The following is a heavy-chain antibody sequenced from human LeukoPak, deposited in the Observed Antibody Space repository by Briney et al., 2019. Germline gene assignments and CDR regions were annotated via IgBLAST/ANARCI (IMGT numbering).Heavy chain of an antibody. J-gene: IGHJ4*02. CDR3: AGVPPFYY. Sequence: GGSLRLSWAGSGFTLSSNYMSWVRQAPGKGLEWVSFTYTGGSKNYQNTFKDRFTIPRDSSNNTQDLQMNSLRVEDTAVYYCAGVPPFYYSGQGTLVTVSS. CDR2: TYTGGSK. V-gene: IGHV3-66*01. CDR1: GFTLSSNY.